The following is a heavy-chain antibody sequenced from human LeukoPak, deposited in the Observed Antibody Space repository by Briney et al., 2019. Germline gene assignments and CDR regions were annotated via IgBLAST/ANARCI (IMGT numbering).Heavy chain of an antibody. Sequence: SETLSLTCTVSGGSISSYYWGWIRQPPGKGLEWIGYIYYTGSTNYNPSLKSRGIISVDTSKNQLPLHLISVTAADTAVYYCARHSYDGGPYDYWGQGNLVTVSS. CDR3: ARHSYDGGPYDY. CDR2: IYYTGST. CDR1: GGSISSYY. V-gene: IGHV4-59*08. J-gene: IGHJ4*02. D-gene: IGHD3-16*01.